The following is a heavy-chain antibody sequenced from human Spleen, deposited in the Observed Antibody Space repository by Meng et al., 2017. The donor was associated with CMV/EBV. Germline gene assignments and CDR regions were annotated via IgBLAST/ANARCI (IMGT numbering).Heavy chain of an antibody. Sequence: GGSLRLSCAASGFTFNNYWMHWVRQAPGKGLVWVSHINSDGSTTRYTDSVKCRITISRDKAKNTLYLQMNRLNAEDTAVYCCARGTSRGYDYSLGYWGQGTLVTVSS. CDR1: GFTFNNYW. CDR2: INSDGSTT. D-gene: IGHD3-22*01. CDR3: ARGTSRGYDYSLGY. V-gene: IGHV3-74*01. J-gene: IGHJ4*02.